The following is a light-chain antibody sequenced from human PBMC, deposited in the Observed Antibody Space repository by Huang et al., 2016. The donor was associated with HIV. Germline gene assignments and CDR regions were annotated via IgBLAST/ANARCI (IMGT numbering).Light chain of an antibody. V-gene: IGKV3-15*01. CDR1: QSVSSN. CDR3: QQYNNWPPWYT. Sequence: EIVMTQSPATLSVSPGERATLSCRASQSVSSNLAWYQQNPGQAPRLLIYGASTRATGIPARFSGSGSGTEFTLTISSLQSGDFAVYYCQQYNNWPPWYTFGQGTKLEIK. CDR2: GAS. J-gene: IGKJ2*01.